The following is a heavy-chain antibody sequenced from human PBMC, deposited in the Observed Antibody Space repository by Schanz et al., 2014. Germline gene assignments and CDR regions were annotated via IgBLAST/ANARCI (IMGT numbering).Heavy chain of an antibody. J-gene: IGHJ5*02. CDR1: GFTFSSYS. CDR3: AKGKYERLKNFRDVRDWDA. V-gene: IGHV3-30*04. CDR2: ISYDGTIK. D-gene: IGHD2-2*01. Sequence: QVQLVESGGAVVQPGRSLRLSCAVSGFTFSSYSMHWVRQAPGKGLEWVALISYDGTIKVHADSVKGRFIISRDNSNNTLFLQINSLRTDDTALYYCAKGKYERLKNFRDVRDWDAWGQGTLVTVSS.